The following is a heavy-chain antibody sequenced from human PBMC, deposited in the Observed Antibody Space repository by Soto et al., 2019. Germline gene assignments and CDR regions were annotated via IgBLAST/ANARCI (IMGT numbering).Heavy chain of an antibody. CDR2: IIPSTGSS. D-gene: IGHD3-22*01. Sequence: QVQLVQSGAEMKKPRSSVKLSCKASGGTFSNYVITWVRQAPGQGLEWMGGIIPSTGSSNYVQKFQDRLTIAADESTSTVDMELSRLRTADTAMYYCAYYDTNGNYWGQGTLVTVSS. CDR1: GGTFSNYV. V-gene: IGHV1-69*12. J-gene: IGHJ4*02. CDR3: AYYDTNGNY.